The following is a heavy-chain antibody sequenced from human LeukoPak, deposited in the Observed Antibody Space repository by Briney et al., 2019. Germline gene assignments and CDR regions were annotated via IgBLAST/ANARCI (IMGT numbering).Heavy chain of an antibody. V-gene: IGHV1-2*02. CDR1: GYTFTGYY. D-gene: IGHD3-10*01. J-gene: IGHJ4*02. CDR3: ARDLFYYGSGPPDY. CDR2: INPNSGGT. Sequence: ASVKVSCKASGYTFTGYYMHWVRQAPGQGLEWMGWINPNSGGTNYAQKFQGRVTMTRDTSISTAYMELSRLRSDDTAVYYCARDLFYYGSGPPDYWGQGTLVTVSS.